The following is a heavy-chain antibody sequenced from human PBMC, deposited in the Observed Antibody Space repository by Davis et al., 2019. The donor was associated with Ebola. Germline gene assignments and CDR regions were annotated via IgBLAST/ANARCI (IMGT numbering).Heavy chain of an antibody. J-gene: IGHJ6*02. CDR3: ARAMGPNIPPYYYFALDV. CDR2: IYRDDST. D-gene: IGHD2/OR15-2a*01. CDR1: GFTFSQSE. Sequence: PGGSLRLSCIGSGFTFSQSEINWVRQAPGKGLEWVSTIYRDDSTSYADSVKGRFSISRHSPNNTLFLQMNSLRREDSAVYFCARAMGPNIPPYYYFALDVWGQGTTVTVAS. V-gene: IGHV3-53*04.